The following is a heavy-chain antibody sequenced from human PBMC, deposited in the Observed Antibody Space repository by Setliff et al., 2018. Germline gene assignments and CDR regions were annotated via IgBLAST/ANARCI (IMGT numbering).Heavy chain of an antibody. CDR1: GFTFSTHA. Sequence: GGSLRLSCATSGFTFSTHAMHWARQAPGKGLDWVAMIWSDGNTTYYADSVKGRFTVSRDNSKNTLYLQMNSLRAEDTAVYYCARDFGGGYAAFDRWGQGTMVTVSS. D-gene: IGHD5-12*01. CDR3: ARDFGGGYAAFDR. CDR2: IWSDGNTT. V-gene: IGHV3-33*01. J-gene: IGHJ3*02.